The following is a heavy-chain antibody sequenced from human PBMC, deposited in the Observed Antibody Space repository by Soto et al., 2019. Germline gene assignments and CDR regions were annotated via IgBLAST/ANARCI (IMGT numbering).Heavy chain of an antibody. CDR3: AREDSSSWCDQRAPDAFDI. D-gene: IGHD6-13*01. Sequence: PGGSLRLSCAASGFTFSSYGMHWVRQAPGKGLEWVAVISYDGSNKYYADSVKGRFTISRDNSKNTLYLQMNSLRPEDTAVYYCAREDSSSWCDQRAPDAFDIWGQGTMVTVSS. CDR1: GFTFSSYG. CDR2: ISYDGSNK. J-gene: IGHJ3*02. V-gene: IGHV3-30*03.